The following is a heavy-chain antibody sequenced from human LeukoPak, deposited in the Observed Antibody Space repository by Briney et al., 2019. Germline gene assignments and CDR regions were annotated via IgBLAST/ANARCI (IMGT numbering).Heavy chain of an antibody. CDR1: GFTFSSYG. Sequence: GGSLRLSCAASGFTFSSYGMHWVRQAPGKGLEWVAVIWYDGSNKYYADSVKGRFTISRDNSKNTPYLQMNSLRAEDTAVYYCARDGGDHYYYYGMNVWGQGTTVTVSS. CDR3: ARDGGDHYYYYGMNV. V-gene: IGHV3-33*01. J-gene: IGHJ6*02. CDR2: IWYDGSNK. D-gene: IGHD2-21*02.